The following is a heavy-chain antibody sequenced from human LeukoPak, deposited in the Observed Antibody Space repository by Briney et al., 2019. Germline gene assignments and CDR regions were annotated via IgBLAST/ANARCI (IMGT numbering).Heavy chain of an antibody. Sequence: GGSLRLSCSASGFTVSRNYMNWVRQAPGKGLEWGSVIYSGGSTYYADSVKGRFTISRDDSKKAVYLQMNSLRAEDTAVYYCARESDILTGYPFDYWGQGTLVTVSS. CDR1: GFTVSRNY. V-gene: IGHV3-66*01. CDR3: ARESDILTGYPFDY. D-gene: IGHD3-9*01. CDR2: IYSGGST. J-gene: IGHJ4*02.